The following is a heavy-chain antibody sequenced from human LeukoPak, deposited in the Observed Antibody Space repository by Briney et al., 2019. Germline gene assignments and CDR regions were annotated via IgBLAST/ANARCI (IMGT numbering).Heavy chain of an antibody. D-gene: IGHD6-19*01. CDR3: ASSRYRGSGWYPYDAFDI. J-gene: IGHJ3*02. CDR2: INPKTGGT. Sequence: GASVKVSCKASEYTFTGYYIHWVRQAPGQGLEWMGWINPKTGGTTSSQKFQGRVTLTSDRSISTAYMELTRLISDDTAVYYCASSRYRGSGWYPYDAFDIWGQGTMVTVSS. CDR1: EYTFTGYY. V-gene: IGHV1-2*02.